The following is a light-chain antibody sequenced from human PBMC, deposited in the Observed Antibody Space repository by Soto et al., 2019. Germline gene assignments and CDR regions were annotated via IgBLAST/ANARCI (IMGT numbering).Light chain of an antibody. CDR2: DVS. CDR3: SSYTSSSTLYV. J-gene: IGLJ1*01. V-gene: IGLV2-14*03. Sequence: QSALTQPASVSGSPGQSITISCTGTSSDVGGYNYVSWYQQHPGKAPKLMIYDVSNRPSGVSNRFSGSKSGNMASLTISGLQAEDEADYYCSSYTSSSTLYVFGNGTKLTVL. CDR1: SSDVGGYNY.